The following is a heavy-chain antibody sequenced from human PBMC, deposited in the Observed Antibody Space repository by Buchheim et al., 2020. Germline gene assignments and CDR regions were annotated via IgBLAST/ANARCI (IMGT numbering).Heavy chain of an antibody. CDR1: GFTFSSYG. Sequence: QVQLVESGGGVVQPGRSLRLSCAASGFTFSSYGMHWVRQAPGKGLEWVAVISYDGSNKYYADSVKDRFTISRDNSKNTLYLQMNSLRAEDTAVYYCAKDLTGTRRYFDYWGQGTL. D-gene: IGHD1-20*01. V-gene: IGHV3-30*18. CDR3: AKDLTGTRRYFDY. CDR2: ISYDGSNK. J-gene: IGHJ4*02.